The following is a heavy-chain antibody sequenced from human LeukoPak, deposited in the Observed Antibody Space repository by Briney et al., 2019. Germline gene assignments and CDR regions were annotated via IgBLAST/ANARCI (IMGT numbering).Heavy chain of an antibody. CDR2: INSDGFSI. CDR1: GFTFSAYW. V-gene: IGHV3-74*01. Sequence: GGSLRLSCAASGFTFSAYWMHWVRQAPGKGLVWVSRINSDGFSIAYADSVKGRFTISRDNAKNTLYLHMNSLRAEDTAVYYCTRFYGGSALDNWGQGTMVTVSS. J-gene: IGHJ3*02. D-gene: IGHD3-16*01. CDR3: TRFYGGSALDN.